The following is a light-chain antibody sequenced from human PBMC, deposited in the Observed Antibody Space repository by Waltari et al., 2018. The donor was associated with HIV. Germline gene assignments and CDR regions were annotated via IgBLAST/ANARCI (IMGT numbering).Light chain of an antibody. CDR1: QDISNY. V-gene: IGKV1-33*01. J-gene: IGKJ3*01. CDR3: QQYDNLPGFT. CDR2: DAS. Sequence: DIQMTQSPSSLSASVGDRVTITCQASQDISNYLNWYQQKPGKAPKLLIYDASNLETGVPSRFSGSGSGTDFTFTISSLQPEDIATYYGQQYDNLPGFTFGPGTKVDIK.